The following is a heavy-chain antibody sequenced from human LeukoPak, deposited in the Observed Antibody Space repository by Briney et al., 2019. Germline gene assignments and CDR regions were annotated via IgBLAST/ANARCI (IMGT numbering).Heavy chain of an antibody. CDR1: GGSISSGGYS. CDR2: IYHSGST. CDR3: ARRGKQTYPPYYGMDV. V-gene: IGHV4-30-2*01. D-gene: IGHD1-1*01. J-gene: IGHJ6*02. Sequence: SQTLSLTCAVSGGSISSGGYSWSWIRQPPGKGLEWIGYIYHSGSTNYNPSLKSRVTISVDTSKNQFSLKLSSVTAADTAVYYCARRGKQTYPPYYGMDVWGQGTTVTVSS.